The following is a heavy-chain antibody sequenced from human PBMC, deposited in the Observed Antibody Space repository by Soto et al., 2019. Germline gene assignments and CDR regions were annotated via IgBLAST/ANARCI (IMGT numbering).Heavy chain of an antibody. V-gene: IGHV3-73*02. Sequence: EVQLVESGGGLVQPGGSLKLSCAASGFTFSGSAMHWVRQASGKGLEWVGRIRSKANSYATAYAASVKGRFTISRDDSKNTAYLQMNSLKTEDTAVYYCTRLVEYYYDSSGYYYVEAGWYFDLWGRGTLVTVSS. CDR2: IRSKANSYAT. CDR1: GFTFSGSA. D-gene: IGHD3-22*01. J-gene: IGHJ2*01. CDR3: TRLVEYYYDSSGYYYVEAGWYFDL.